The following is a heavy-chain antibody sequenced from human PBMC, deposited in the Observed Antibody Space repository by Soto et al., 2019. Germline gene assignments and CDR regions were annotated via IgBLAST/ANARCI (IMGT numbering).Heavy chain of an antibody. CDR2: INHSGST. V-gene: IGHV4-34*01. J-gene: IGHJ6*02. CDR1: GGSFSGYY. D-gene: IGHD5-18*01. CDR3: ARGRAAMDHENYYGMDV. Sequence: SETLSLTXAVYGGSFSGYYWSWIRQPPGKGLEWIGEINHSGSTNYNPSLKSRVTISVDTSKNQFSLKLSSVTAADTAVYYCARGRAAMDHENYYGMDVWGQGTTVTVSS.